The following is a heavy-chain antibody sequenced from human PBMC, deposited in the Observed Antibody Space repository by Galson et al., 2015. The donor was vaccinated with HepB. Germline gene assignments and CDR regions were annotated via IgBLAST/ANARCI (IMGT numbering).Heavy chain of an antibody. CDR1: GFTFSSYS. V-gene: IGHV3-48*01. Sequence: SLRLSCAASGFTFSSYSMNWVRQAPGKGLERVSYITSSSSTIYYADSVKGRFTISRDNAKNSLYLQMNSLRAEDTAVYYCARDQLGPDDAFDIWGQGTMATVSS. CDR3: ARDQLGPDDAFDI. D-gene: IGHD7-27*01. J-gene: IGHJ3*02. CDR2: ITSSSSTI.